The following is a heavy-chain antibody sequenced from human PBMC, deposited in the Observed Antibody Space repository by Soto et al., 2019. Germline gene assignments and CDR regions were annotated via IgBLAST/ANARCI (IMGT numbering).Heavy chain of an antibody. V-gene: IGHV1-69*06. CDR1: GGAFRSYT. J-gene: IGHJ6*02. Sequence: QVQLVQSGAEVKKPGSSVKVSCKASGGAFRSYTISWVRQAPGQGLEWMGGITPIFGAANYAQKFEGRVTISANKSTTTGYMEMSNLTSEDTAVYYCERDERAVANRVGIDVWGQGTTVIVSS. CDR3: ERDERAVANRVGIDV. D-gene: IGHD6-19*01. CDR2: ITPIFGAA.